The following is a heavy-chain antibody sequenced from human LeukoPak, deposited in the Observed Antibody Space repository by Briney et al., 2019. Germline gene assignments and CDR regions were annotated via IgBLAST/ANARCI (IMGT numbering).Heavy chain of an antibody. Sequence: ASVKVSCKASGYTFTSYYMHWVRQAPGQGLEWMGIINPSGGSTSYAQKFQGRVTTTRDTSTSTVYMELSSLRSEDTAVYYCARSAIVVVITMDVWGQGTTVTVSS. CDR2: INPSGGST. J-gene: IGHJ6*02. D-gene: IGHD3-22*01. V-gene: IGHV1-46*01. CDR1: GYTFTSYY. CDR3: ARSAIVVVITMDV.